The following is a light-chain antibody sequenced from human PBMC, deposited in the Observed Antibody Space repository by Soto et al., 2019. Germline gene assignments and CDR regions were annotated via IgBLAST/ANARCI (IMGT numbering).Light chain of an antibody. V-gene: IGKV1-9*01. CDR2: AAS. CDR1: RGISSD. Sequence: DIQLTQSPSFLSASVGDRVTITCRASRGISSDLAWYQQNPGKAPKLLIYAASTLQNGVPSTFSGSGSGTEFTLTISSLQPEDFGTYYCQQFKSYHITFGQGTRLEIK. CDR3: QQFKSYHIT. J-gene: IGKJ5*01.